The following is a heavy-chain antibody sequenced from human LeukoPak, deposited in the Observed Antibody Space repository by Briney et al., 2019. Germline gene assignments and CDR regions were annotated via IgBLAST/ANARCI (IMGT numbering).Heavy chain of an antibody. CDR3: AREDIGYCDSTSCQYYFDS. D-gene: IGHD2-2*03. CDR2: IYTSGST. J-gene: IGHJ4*02. CDR1: GGSISTGDYY. Sequence: SSETLSLTCIVSGGSISTGDYYWSWIRQPAGKGLEWIGRIYTSGSTNYNPSLKSRVTISVNTSKNQFSLKLSSVTAADTAVYYCAREDIGYCDSTSCQYYFDSWGQGTLVTVSS. V-gene: IGHV4-61*02.